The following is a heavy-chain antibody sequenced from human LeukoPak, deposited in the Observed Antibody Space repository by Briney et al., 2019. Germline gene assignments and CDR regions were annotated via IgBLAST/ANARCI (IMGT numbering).Heavy chain of an antibody. CDR2: IWYDGSSK. J-gene: IGHJ4*02. CDR1: GFTSSSYG. CDR3: ARSHDYGDDVDDFDY. Sequence: GGSLRLSCAASGFTSSSYGMHWVRQAPGKGLGWVAVIWYDGSSKYYADSVKGRFTISRDNSKNTLYLQMNSLRAEDTAVYYCARSHDYGDDVDDFDYWGQGTLVTVSS. D-gene: IGHD4-17*01. V-gene: IGHV3-33*01.